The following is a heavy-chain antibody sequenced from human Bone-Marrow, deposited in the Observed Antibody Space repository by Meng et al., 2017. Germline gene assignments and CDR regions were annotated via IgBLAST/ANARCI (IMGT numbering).Heavy chain of an antibody. CDR2: ITTNTGDP. CDR1: GYNFPDYY. V-gene: IGHV7-4-1*02. D-gene: IGHD4-17*01. J-gene: IGHJ5*02. CDR3: ARVLDGDYINWFDP. Sequence: ASVKVSCKPSGYNFPDYYIHWVRRAPGQGLEWMGWITTNTGDPTYAPGFTGRFVFSLDTSVSTAYLQISSLKAEDTAVYYCARVLDGDYINWFDPWDQGTLVTVSS.